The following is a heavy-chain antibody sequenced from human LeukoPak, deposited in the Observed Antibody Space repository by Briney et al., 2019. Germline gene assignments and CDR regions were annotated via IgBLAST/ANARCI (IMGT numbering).Heavy chain of an antibody. V-gene: IGHV4-39*07. Sequence: SETLSLTCSVAGGSIDSSSHYWAWIRQPPGKGLEWIGSIYYSGSTYYSPSLKSRLTMSLDTSKKQFSLKLRSVTAADTAVYYCARVSSVWRKDDYYYMDVWGKGTTVIVSS. D-gene: IGHD5-12*01. CDR3: ARVSSVWRKDDYYYMDV. CDR1: GGSIDSSSHY. J-gene: IGHJ6*03. CDR2: IYYSGST.